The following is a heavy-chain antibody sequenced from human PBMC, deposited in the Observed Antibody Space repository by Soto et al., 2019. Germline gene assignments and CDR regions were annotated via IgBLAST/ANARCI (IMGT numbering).Heavy chain of an antibody. CDR1: GFTFDDYA. V-gene: IGHV3-9*01. CDR3: AKGNWNLMIYNWFDP. CDR2: ISWNSGSI. D-gene: IGHD1-7*01. Sequence: GGSLRLSCAASGFTFDDYAMHWVRQAPGKGLEWVSGISWNSGSIGYADSVKGRFNISRDNAKNSLYLQMNSLRAEDTALYYCAKGNWNLMIYNWFDPWGQGTLVTVSS. J-gene: IGHJ5*02.